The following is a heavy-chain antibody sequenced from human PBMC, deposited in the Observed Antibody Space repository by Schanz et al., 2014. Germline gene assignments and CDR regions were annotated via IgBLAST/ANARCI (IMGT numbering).Heavy chain of an antibody. D-gene: IGHD6-13*01. J-gene: IGHJ4*02. V-gene: IGHV3-23*01. CDR2: ISGSGGST. CDR3: ARGLIAAAGGAFDS. CDR1: GFTFSSYA. Sequence: EVQLLESGGGLVQPGGSLRLSCAASGFTFSSYAMSWVRQAPGKGLEWVSAISGSGGSTYYADSVKGRFTISRDNSKNTLDLQMNSLRAGDAAVYYCARGLIAAAGGAFDSWGQGTLVAVSA.